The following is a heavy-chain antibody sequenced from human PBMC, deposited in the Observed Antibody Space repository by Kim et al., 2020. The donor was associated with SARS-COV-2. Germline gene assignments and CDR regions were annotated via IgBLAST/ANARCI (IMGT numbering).Heavy chain of an antibody. D-gene: IGHD3-22*01. V-gene: IGHV4-34*01. CDR2: INHSGST. CDR3: ARGRSGYYSW. CDR1: GGSFSGYY. J-gene: IGHJ4*02. Sequence: SETLSLTCAVYGGSFSGYYWSWIRQPPGKGLEWIGEINHSGSTNYNPSLKSRVTISVDTSKNQFSLKLSSVTAADTAVYYCARGRSGYYSWWGQGTLATV.